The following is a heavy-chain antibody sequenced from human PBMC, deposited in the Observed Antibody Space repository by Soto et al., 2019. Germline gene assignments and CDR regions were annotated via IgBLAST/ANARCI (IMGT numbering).Heavy chain of an antibody. CDR3: ARGEYQLLQGYYYGMDV. Sequence: WASVKVSCKASGYTFTSYYMHWVRQAPGQGLEWMGIINPSGGSTSYAQKFQGRVTMTRDTSTSTVYMELSSLRSEDTAVYYCARGEYQLLQGYYYGMDVWGQGTTVTVS. J-gene: IGHJ6*02. D-gene: IGHD2-2*01. V-gene: IGHV1-46*01. CDR1: GYTFTSYY. CDR2: INPSGGST.